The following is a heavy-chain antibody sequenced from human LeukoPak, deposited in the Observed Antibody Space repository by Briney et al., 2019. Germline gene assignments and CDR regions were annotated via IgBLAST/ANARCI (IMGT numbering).Heavy chain of an antibody. CDR3: ARDTGDSSSSQTYYYYYMDV. J-gene: IGHJ6*03. CDR2: IIPIFGTA. Sequence: ASVKVSCKASGGTFSSYAISWVRQAPGQGLEWMGGIIPIFGTANYAQKFQGRVTITADKSTSTAYMELSSLRSEDTAVYYCARDTGDSSSSQTYYYYYMDVWGKGTTVTVSS. CDR1: GGTFSSYA. V-gene: IGHV1-69*06. D-gene: IGHD6-6*01.